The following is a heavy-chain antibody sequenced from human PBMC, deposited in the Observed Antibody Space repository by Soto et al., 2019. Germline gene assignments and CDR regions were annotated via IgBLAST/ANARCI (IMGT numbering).Heavy chain of an antibody. CDR3: ARGAPWGSSSLVEDYYYYYGMDV. V-gene: IGHV1-69*13. D-gene: IGHD6-6*01. J-gene: IGHJ6*02. CDR2: IIPIFGTA. CDR1: GGTFSSYA. Sequence: SVKVSCKASGGTFSSYAISWVRQAPGQGLEWMGGIIPIFGTANYAQKFQGRVTITADESTSTAYMELSSLRSEDTAVYYCARGAPWGSSSLVEDYYYYYGMDVWGQGTTVTVSS.